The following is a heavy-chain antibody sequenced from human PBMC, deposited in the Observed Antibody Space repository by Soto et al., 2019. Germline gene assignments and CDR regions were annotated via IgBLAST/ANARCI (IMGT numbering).Heavy chain of an antibody. J-gene: IGHJ6*02. V-gene: IGHV1-69*12. CDR3: AGVEAVAGLYNYHGLDV. CDR1: GGTFSNYA. D-gene: IGHD6-19*01. Sequence: QVQLVQSGAEVKKPGSSVKVSCKVSGGTFSNYAIDWVRLAPGHGLEWMGGIVPIFGTTYYTQKFQGRATIIADDSXTXXYLEMSSLRSAGTAIYYRAGVEAVAGLYNYHGLDVWGQGTAVTVSS. CDR2: IVPIFGTT.